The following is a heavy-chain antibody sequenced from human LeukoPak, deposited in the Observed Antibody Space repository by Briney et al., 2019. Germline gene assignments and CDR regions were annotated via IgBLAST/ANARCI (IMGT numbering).Heavy chain of an antibody. CDR3: AKDPGF. CDR1: GFTFNSYA. D-gene: IGHD7-27*01. J-gene: IGHJ4*02. CDR2: ISASGGIT. Sequence: GGSLRLSCAASGFTFNSYAMSWVRQAPGKGLEWVSAISASGGITYYADSVKVRFTISRDNSENTLYLQMNDLRAEDTAVYYCAKDPGFWGQGTLVTVYS. V-gene: IGHV3-23*01.